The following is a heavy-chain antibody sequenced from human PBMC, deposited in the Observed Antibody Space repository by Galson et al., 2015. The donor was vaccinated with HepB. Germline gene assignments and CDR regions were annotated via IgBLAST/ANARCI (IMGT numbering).Heavy chain of an antibody. V-gene: IGHV3-48*02. CDR3: ARDPDYYDSSGNFDY. D-gene: IGHD3-22*01. Sequence: SLRLSCAASGFTFSSYSMNWVRQAPGKGLEWVSYISSSSSTIYYADSVKGRFTISRDNAKNSLYLQMNSLRDEDTAVYYCARDPDYYDSSGNFDYWGQGTLVTVSS. CDR2: ISSSSSTI. CDR1: GFTFSSYS. J-gene: IGHJ4*02.